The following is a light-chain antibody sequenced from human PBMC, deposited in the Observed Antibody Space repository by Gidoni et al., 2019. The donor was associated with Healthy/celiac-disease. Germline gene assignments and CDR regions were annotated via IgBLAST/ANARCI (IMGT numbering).Light chain of an antibody. CDR1: QGISSA. Sequence: AIQLTQSPSSLSASVGDRVTITCRASQGISSALAWYQKKPGKAPKLLIYDASSLESGVPSRFSGSGSGTDFTLTISSLQPEDFATYYCQQFNNYPLTFGGGTKVEI. V-gene: IGKV1D-13*01. J-gene: IGKJ4*01. CDR3: QQFNNYPLT. CDR2: DAS.